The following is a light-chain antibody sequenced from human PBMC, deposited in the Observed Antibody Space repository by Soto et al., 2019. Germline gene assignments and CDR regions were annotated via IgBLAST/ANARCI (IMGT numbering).Light chain of an antibody. CDR2: AAS. Sequence: QMTQYQHSLSASVGDRVTISCRSSQGVSRWLAWYQHKPGKAPKLLIYAASTLQSGVPSRFRGSGYGTDFALTISSLTPEDFATYYCQQSYNSPPITFGQGTRLENK. CDR3: QQSYNSPPIT. J-gene: IGKJ5*01. CDR1: QGVSRW. V-gene: IGKV1-12*01.